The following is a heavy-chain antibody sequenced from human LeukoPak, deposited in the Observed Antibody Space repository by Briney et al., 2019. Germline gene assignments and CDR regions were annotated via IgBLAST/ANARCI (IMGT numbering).Heavy chain of an antibody. CDR2: IYYSGST. J-gene: IGHJ5*02. CDR3: ARDGITMVRGTPFDP. V-gene: IGHV4-39*07. CDR1: GGSISSVSYY. Sequence: PSETLSLTCTVSGGSISSVSYYWGWIRQPPGKGLEWIGSIYYSGSTYYNPSLKSRVTISVDTSKNQFSLKLSSVTAADTAVYYCARDGITMVRGTPFDPWGQGTLVTVSS. D-gene: IGHD3-10*01.